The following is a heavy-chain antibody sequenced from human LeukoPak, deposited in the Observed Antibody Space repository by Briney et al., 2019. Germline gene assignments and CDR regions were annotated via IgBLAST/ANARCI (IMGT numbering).Heavy chain of an antibody. J-gene: IGHJ5*02. V-gene: IGHV1-2*02. Sequence: ASVKVSCKASGYTFTGYYMHWVRQAPGQGLEWMGWINPNSGGTNYAQKFQGRVTMTRDTSISTAYMELSRLRSDDTAVCYCARDWSVVGATWFDPWGQGTLVTVSS. D-gene: IGHD1-26*01. CDR3: ARDWSVVGATWFDP. CDR1: GYTFTGYY. CDR2: INPNSGGT.